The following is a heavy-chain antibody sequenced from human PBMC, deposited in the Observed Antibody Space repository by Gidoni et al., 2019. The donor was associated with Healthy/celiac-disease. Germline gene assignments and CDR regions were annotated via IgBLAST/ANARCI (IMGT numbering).Heavy chain of an antibody. CDR2: IIPIFGTA. D-gene: IGHD5-18*01. CDR3: ARVPYDVDTAMANDY. V-gene: IGHV1-69*01. J-gene: IGHJ4*02. CDR1: GGTFSSYA. Sequence: QVQLVQSGAEVKRPGSSVKVSCKASGGTFSSYAISWVRQAPGQGLEWVGGIIPIFGTANYAQKFQGRVTITADESTSTAYMELSSLRSEDTAVYYCARVPYDVDTAMANDYWGQGPLVTVSS.